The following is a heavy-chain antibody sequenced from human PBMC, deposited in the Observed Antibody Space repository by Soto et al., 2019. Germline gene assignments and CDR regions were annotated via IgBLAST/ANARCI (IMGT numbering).Heavy chain of an antibody. CDR2: IYYSGST. V-gene: IGHV4-31*03. CDR3: VRELRFGEDYYGMDV. Sequence: SETPSLTCTVSGGSISRGGYYWSWIRQHPGKGLEWIGYIYYSGSTYYNPSLKSRVTISVDTSKNQFSLKLSSVTAADTAVYYCVRELRFGEDYYGMDVWGQGTTVTVSS. J-gene: IGHJ6*02. CDR1: GGSISRGGYY. D-gene: IGHD3-10*01.